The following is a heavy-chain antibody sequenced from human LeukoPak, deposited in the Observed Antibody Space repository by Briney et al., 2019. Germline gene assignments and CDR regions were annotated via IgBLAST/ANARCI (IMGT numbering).Heavy chain of an antibody. J-gene: IGHJ6*03. D-gene: IGHD3-3*01. Sequence: SETLSLTCAVYGGSFSGYYWSWIRQPPGKGLEWIGEINHSGSTNYNPSLKSRVTISVDTSKNQFSLKLSSVTAADTAVYYCAXGGVVYGVLYYYYYMDVXGKGTTVXVS. CDR1: GGSFSGYY. CDR2: INHSGST. V-gene: IGHV4-34*01. CDR3: AXGGVVYGVLYYYYYMDV.